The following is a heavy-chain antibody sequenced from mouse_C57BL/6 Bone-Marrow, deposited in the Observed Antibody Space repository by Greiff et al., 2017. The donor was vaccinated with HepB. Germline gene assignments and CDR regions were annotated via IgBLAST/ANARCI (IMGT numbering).Heavy chain of an antibody. V-gene: IGHV1-54*01. CDR1: GYAFTNYL. J-gene: IGHJ3*01. Sequence: QVQLQQSGAELVRPGTSVKVSCKASGYAFTNYLIEWVKQRPGQGLEWIGVINPGSGGTNYNEKFKGKATLTADKSSSTAYMQLSSLTSEDSAVSFCARHGVYDYGRFAYWGQGTLVTVSA. CDR2: INPGSGGT. D-gene: IGHD2-4*01. CDR3: ARHGVYDYGRFAY.